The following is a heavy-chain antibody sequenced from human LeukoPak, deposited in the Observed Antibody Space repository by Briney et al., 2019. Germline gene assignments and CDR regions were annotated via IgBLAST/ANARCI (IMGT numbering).Heavy chain of an antibody. CDR1: GFTFSSYA. V-gene: IGHV3-23*01. CDR3: ARRLSGAWYSFDY. D-gene: IGHD6-19*01. Sequence: GGSLTLSCAASGFTFSSYAVSWVRQAPGKGLEWVSHISSSGDSTYYADSVKGRFTISRDTPKKTSDLQMNSLRAEDTAVYYCARRLSGAWYSFDYWGQGTLVTVSS. J-gene: IGHJ4*02. CDR2: ISSSGDST.